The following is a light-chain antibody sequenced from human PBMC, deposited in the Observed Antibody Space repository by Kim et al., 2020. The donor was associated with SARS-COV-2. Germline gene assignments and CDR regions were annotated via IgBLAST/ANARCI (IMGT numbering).Light chain of an antibody. J-gene: IGLJ2*01. V-gene: IGLV3-1*01. CDR2: QDN. CDR3: QAWDSSTAVV. CDR1: KLGDKY. Sequence: SYELTQPPSVPVSPGQTASITCSGDKLGDKYVCWYQQRPGQSPVLVIYQDNKRPSGIPERFSGSNSGNTATLTISGTQALDEADYYCQAWDSSTAVVFGGGTQLTVL.